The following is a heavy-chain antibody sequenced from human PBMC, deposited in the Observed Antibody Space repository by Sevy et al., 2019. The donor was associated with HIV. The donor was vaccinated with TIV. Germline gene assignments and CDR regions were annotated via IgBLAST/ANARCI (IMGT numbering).Heavy chain of an antibody. Sequence: GGSLRLSCAASGFTFSRYWMSWVRQAPAKGLQWVANINPDGSDKYYVGSLKGRFTISRDNAQNSLYLQMNNLGAEDTAVYYCARVMDYGELGNWFYPWGQGTLVTVSS. CDR1: GFTFSRYW. J-gene: IGHJ5*02. CDR2: INPDGSDK. D-gene: IGHD4-17*01. V-gene: IGHV3-7*01. CDR3: ARVMDYGELGNWFYP.